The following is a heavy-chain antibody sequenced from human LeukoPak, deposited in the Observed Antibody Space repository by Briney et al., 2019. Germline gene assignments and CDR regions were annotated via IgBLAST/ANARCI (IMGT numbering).Heavy chain of an antibody. CDR2: INPSGGST. CDR1: GYTFTSYY. D-gene: IGHD3-22*01. V-gene: IGHV1-46*01. J-gene: IGHJ4*02. Sequence: ASVKVSRKASGYTFTSYYMHWVRQAPGQGLEWMGIINPSGGSTSYAQKFQGRVTMTRDTSTSTVYMELSSLRSEDTAVYYCARYYYDSSGYYSLGYWGQGTLVTVSS. CDR3: ARYYYDSSGYYSLGY.